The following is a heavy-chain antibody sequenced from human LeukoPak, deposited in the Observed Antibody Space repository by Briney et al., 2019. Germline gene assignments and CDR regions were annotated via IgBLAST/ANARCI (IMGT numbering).Heavy chain of an antibody. CDR1: GGSISSYY. V-gene: IGHV4-59*01. J-gene: IGHJ3*02. CDR3: ARARNYYDSSDYYYEGDAFDI. CDR2: IYYSGST. Sequence: SETLSLTCTVSGGSISSYYWSWIRQPPGKGLEWIGYIYYSGSTNYNPSLKSRVAISVDTSKNQFSLKLSSVTAADTAVYYCARARNYYDSSDYYYEGDAFDIWGQGTMVTVSS. D-gene: IGHD3-22*01.